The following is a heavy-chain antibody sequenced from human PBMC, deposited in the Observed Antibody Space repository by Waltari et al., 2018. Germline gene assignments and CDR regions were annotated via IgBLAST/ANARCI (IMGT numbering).Heavy chain of an antibody. CDR3: AKHRPPMFRGVIEGYYFDY. CDR2: LSGSGDNT. CDR1: CFPFSSCA. V-gene: IGHV3-23*04. J-gene: IGHJ4*02. Sequence: EVQLVESGGGLVQPGGSLRLSCVASCFPFSSCAMSWALQAPGKGPEWVSGLSGSGDNTYYADSVKGRFTISRDNSKSSLYLQMNSLRAGYTAIYYCAKHRPPMFRGVIEGYYFDYWGQGILVRVSS. D-gene: IGHD3-10*01.